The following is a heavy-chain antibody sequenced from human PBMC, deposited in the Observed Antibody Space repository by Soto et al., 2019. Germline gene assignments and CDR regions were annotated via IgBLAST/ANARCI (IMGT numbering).Heavy chain of an antibody. Sequence: PSETLSLTCTVSGGSISSYYWSWIRQPPGKGLEWIGYIYYSGSTNYNPSLKSRVTISVDTSKNQFSLKLSSVTAADTAVYYCARGRNYDILTGYSEAPFDYWGQGTLVTVSS. V-gene: IGHV4-59*08. D-gene: IGHD3-9*01. J-gene: IGHJ4*02. CDR3: ARGRNYDILTGYSEAPFDY. CDR1: GGSISSYY. CDR2: IYYSGST.